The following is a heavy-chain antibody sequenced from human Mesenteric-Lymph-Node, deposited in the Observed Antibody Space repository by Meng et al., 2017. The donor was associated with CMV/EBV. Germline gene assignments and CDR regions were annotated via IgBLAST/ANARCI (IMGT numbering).Heavy chain of an antibody. CDR1: GFTFSSYG. CDR2: IRYDGSNK. CDR3: AKEGPLDYKSRYGSGTYYSGFDY. V-gene: IGHV3-30*02. D-gene: IGHD3-10*01. J-gene: IGHJ4*02. Sequence: GESLKISWAASGFTFSSYGMPWVRQAPGKGLGWVAFIRYDGSNKYYADSVKGRFTISRDNSKNTLYLQMNSLRAEDTAVYYCAKEGPLDYKSRYGSGTYYSGFDYWGQGTLVTVSS.